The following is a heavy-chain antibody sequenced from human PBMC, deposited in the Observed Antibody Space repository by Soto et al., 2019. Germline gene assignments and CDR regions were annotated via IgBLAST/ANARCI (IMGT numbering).Heavy chain of an antibody. Sequence: EVQLLESGGGLVQPGGSLRLSCAASGFTFSSYAMSWVRQAPGKGLEWVSAISGSGGSTYYADSVKGRFTISRDNSKNTLYLQMTSLRAEDTAVYYCAKVTNTAMVQFYVYYYYGMDVWGQGTTVTVSS. V-gene: IGHV3-23*01. J-gene: IGHJ6*02. CDR1: GFTFSSYA. CDR2: ISGSGGST. CDR3: AKVTNTAMVQFYVYYYYGMDV. D-gene: IGHD5-18*01.